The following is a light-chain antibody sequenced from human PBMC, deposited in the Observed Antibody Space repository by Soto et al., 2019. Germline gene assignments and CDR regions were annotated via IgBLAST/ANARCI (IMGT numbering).Light chain of an antibody. V-gene: IGLV2-11*01. CDR2: DVS. CDR3: CSYAGSPRYV. Sequence: QSVLTQPRSVSGSLGQSVTISCTGTSSDVGTYNYVSWYQQHPGKAPKVMIYDVSERPSGVPDRFSGSKSGNTASLTISGLQAEDEADYYCCSYAGSPRYVLGTGTMLTVL. CDR1: SSDVGTYNY. J-gene: IGLJ1*01.